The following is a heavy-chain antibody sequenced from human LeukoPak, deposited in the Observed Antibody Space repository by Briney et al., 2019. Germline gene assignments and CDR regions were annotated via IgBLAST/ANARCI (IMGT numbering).Heavy chain of an antibody. D-gene: IGHD1-26*01. Sequence: SETLSLTRTVSGVSINTYYASWIRQAPGKGLEFIGFIYNGGNTSYNPSLKSRATTSVDTSNNQFSLRLTSVTAADTAMYYCAAGPWELDFWGQGTLVTVSS. V-gene: IGHV4-4*09. CDR2: IYNGGNT. J-gene: IGHJ4*02. CDR3: AAGPWELDF. CDR1: GVSINTYY.